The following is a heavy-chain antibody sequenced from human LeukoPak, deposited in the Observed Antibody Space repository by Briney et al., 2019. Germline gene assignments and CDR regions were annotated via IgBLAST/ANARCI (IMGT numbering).Heavy chain of an antibody. CDR2: ISSSSSYI. CDR3: ARDSGSSGWYSFDY. Sequence: GGSLRLSCAASGFTFSSYSMNWVRQAPGKGLEWVSSISSSSSYIYYADSVKGRFTISRDNANNSLYLQMNSLRAEDTAVYYCARDSGSSGWYSFDYWGQGTLVTVSS. J-gene: IGHJ4*02. D-gene: IGHD6-19*01. CDR1: GFTFSSYS. V-gene: IGHV3-21*01.